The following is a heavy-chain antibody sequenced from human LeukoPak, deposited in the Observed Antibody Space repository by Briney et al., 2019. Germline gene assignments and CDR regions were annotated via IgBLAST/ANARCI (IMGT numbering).Heavy chain of an antibody. V-gene: IGHV1-18*01. CDR2: LSVDNDNT. D-gene: IGHD3-10*01. CDR1: GYTFSDLD. J-gene: IGHJ5*02. CDR3: ARDHTLPHCITANCGRGGWSDP. Sequence: AASVKVSFKASGYTFSDLDFTWVRQAPGQGLEWLGWLSVDNDNTRYGEKFQGRVTMTTDTSANTVSMELKSLRPDDTAVYYCARDHTLPHCITANCGRGGWSDPWGQGTLVTVSS.